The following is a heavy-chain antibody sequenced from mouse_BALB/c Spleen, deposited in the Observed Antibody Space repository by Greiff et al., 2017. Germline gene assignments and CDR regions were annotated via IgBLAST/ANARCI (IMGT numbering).Heavy chain of an antibody. Sequence: EVKLVESGGGLVKPGGSLKLSCAASGFTFSSYAMSWVRQTPEKRLEWVASISSGGSTYYPDSVKGRVTISRDNARNILYLQMSSLRSEDTAMYYCAIGRYYYGSSYAMDYWGQGTSVTVSS. J-gene: IGHJ4*01. CDR3: AIGRYYYGSSYAMDY. V-gene: IGHV5-6-5*01. CDR1: GFTFSSYA. D-gene: IGHD1-1*01. CDR2: ISSGGST.